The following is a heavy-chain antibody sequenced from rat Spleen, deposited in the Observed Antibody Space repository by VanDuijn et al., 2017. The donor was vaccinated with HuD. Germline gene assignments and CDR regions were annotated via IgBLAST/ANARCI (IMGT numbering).Heavy chain of an antibody. Sequence: EVQLVESGGGLVQPGRSLKLSCVASGFTFNNYWMTWIRQAPGKGLEWVASITNTGGSTYYRDSVKGRFTISRDNAKSTLYLQMDSLRSEDTASYYCARHVIEGVMDAWGQGASVTVSS. D-gene: IGHD4-4*01. CDR3: ARHVIEGVMDA. CDR1: GFTFNNYW. J-gene: IGHJ4*01. CDR2: ITNTGGST. V-gene: IGHV5-31*01.